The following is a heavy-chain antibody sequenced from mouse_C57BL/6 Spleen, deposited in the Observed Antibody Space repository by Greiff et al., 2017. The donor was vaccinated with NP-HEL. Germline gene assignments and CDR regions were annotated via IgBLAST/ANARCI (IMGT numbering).Heavy chain of an antibody. CDR3: ARSYYSNYNYFDY. Sequence: QVQLKQPGAELVRPGSSVKLSCKASGYTFTSYWMHWVKQRPIQGLEWIGNIDPSDSETHYNQKFKDKATLTVDKSSSTAYMQLSSLTSEDSAVYYCARSYYSNYNYFDYWGQGTTLTVSS. J-gene: IGHJ2*01. V-gene: IGHV1-52*01. CDR1: GYTFTSYW. CDR2: IDPSDSET. D-gene: IGHD2-5*01.